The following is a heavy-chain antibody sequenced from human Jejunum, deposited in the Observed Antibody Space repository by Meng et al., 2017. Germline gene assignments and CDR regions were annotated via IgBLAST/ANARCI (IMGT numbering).Heavy chain of an antibody. D-gene: IGHD6-6*01. CDR2: IYYSGGT. V-gene: IGHV4-61*08. Sequence: VQGQESGPGLVRPSETLSLTCTVAGDSVSSAAYYWNWIRQPPGKGLEWIGYIYYSGGTTYSPSLNSRVTISIDTAKNQVSLKVSSVTAADTAVYYCAHSSSSSSFGFDYWGQGTLVTVSS. CDR3: AHSSSSSSFGFDY. J-gene: IGHJ4*02. CDR1: GDSVSSAAYY.